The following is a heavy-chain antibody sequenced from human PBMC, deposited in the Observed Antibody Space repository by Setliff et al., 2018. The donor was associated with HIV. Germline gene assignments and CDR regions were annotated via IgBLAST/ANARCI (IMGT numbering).Heavy chain of an antibody. CDR3: ARGVGSGSYFNWFDP. V-gene: IGHV4-30-2*01. CDR2: IYYNGNA. D-gene: IGHD1-26*01. J-gene: IGHJ5*02. CDR1: GGSMRSSGYS. Sequence: SETLFLTCAVSGGSMRSSGYSWTWIRQAPGKGLEWVGYIYYNGNAYYNPSLKSRVTISVDRSKNQFSLKLSSVTAADTAVYYCARGVGSGSYFNWFDPWGQGTLVTVSS.